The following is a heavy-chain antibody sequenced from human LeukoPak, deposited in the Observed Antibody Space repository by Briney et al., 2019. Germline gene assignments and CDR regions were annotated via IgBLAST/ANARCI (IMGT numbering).Heavy chain of an antibody. J-gene: IGHJ5*02. V-gene: IGHV4-39*01. CDR3: ARKVVVVTARYGYNWFDP. CDR2: IYYSGST. D-gene: IGHD2-21*02. Sequence: PSETLSLTCTVSGGSISSSSYYWGWTRQPPGKGLEWIGSIYYSGSTYYNPSLKSRVTISVDTSKNQFSLKLSSVTAADTAVYYCARKVVVVTARYGYNWFDPWGQGTLVTVSS. CDR1: GGSISSSSYY.